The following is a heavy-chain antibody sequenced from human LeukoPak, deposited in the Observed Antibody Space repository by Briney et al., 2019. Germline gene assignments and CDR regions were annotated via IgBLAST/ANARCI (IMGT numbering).Heavy chain of an antibody. CDR3: ARQADGNDEHYYYYGMDV. V-gene: IGHV5-51*01. CDR1: GYSFTSYW. Sequence: GESLKISCKGSGYSFTSYWIGWVRQMPGKGLEWMGIIYPGDSDTRYSPSFQGQVTISADKSISTAYLQWSSLKASDTAMYYCARQADGNDEHYYYYGMDVGGQGTTVTVSS. D-gene: IGHD1-1*01. CDR2: IYPGDSDT. J-gene: IGHJ6*02.